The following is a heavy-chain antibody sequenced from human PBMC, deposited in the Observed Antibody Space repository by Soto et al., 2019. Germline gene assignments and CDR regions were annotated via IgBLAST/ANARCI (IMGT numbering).Heavy chain of an antibody. V-gene: IGHV4-39*01. D-gene: IGHD3-10*01. J-gene: IGHJ4*02. CDR3: ARRNVLLWFGELLGYFDY. CDR2: IYYSGST. Sequence: ASEILSLTCTVSGGSISSSSYYWGWIRQPPGKGLEWIGSIYYSGSTYYNPSLKSRVTISVDTSKNQFSLKLSSVTAADTAVYYCARRNVLLWFGELLGYFDYWGQGTLVTVSS. CDR1: GGSISSSSYY.